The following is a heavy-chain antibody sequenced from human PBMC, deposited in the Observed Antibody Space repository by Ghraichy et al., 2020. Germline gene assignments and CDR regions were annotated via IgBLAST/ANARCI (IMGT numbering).Heavy chain of an antibody. J-gene: IGHJ6*02. V-gene: IGHV3-21*01. Sequence: GGSLRLSCAASGFTFSSYSMNWVRQAPGKGLEWVSSISSSSSYIYYADSVKGRFTISRDNAKNSLYLQMNSLRAEDTAVYYCARASSDTIYGMDVWGQGTTVTVSS. CDR2: ISSSSSYI. CDR1: GFTFSSYS. CDR3: ARASSDTIYGMDV.